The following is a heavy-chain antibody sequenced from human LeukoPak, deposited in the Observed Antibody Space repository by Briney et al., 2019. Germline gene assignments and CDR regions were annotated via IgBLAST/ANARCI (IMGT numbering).Heavy chain of an antibody. CDR3: VSFYETY. V-gene: IGHV3-74*01. CDR1: GNYW. CDR2: INSDGSWT. J-gene: IGHJ4*02. Sequence: GGSLRLSCAASGNYWMHWVRQAPGKGLVWVSHINSDGSWTSYADSVKGRFTISKDNAKNTVYLQMNSLRAEDTAVCYCVSFYETYWGRGTLVTVSS. D-gene: IGHD2/OR15-2a*01.